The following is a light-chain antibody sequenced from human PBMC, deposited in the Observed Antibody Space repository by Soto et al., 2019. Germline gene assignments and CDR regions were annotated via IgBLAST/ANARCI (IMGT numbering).Light chain of an antibody. V-gene: IGKV1-5*03. CDR2: KAS. CDR3: QHYNSYSEA. Sequence: DIQMTQSPSTLSGSVGDRVTITCRASQTISSWLAWYQQKPGKAPKLLIYKASTLKSGVPSRFSGSGSGTDFTLTISSLQPDDFATYYCQHYNSYSEAFGQGTKGDIK. J-gene: IGKJ1*01. CDR1: QTISSW.